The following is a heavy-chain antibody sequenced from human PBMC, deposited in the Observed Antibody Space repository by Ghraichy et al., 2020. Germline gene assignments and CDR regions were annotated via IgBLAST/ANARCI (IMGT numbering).Heavy chain of an antibody. J-gene: IGHJ6*02. CDR1: GFTFSSYS. D-gene: IGHD3-16*01. V-gene: IGHV3-21*01. CDR2: ISSSRSYI. Sequence: GGSLRLSCAASGFTFSSYSMNWVRQAPGKGLEWVSSISSSRSYIYYADSVKGRFTISRDNAKNSLYLQMNSLRAEDTAVYYCARGGGDTNYYYGMDVWGQGTTVTVSS. CDR3: ARGGGDTNYYYGMDV.